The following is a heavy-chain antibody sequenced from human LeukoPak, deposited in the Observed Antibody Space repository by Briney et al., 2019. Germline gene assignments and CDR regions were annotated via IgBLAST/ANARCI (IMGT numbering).Heavy chain of an antibody. V-gene: IGHV4-59*08. CDR3: GGGYYYDSSGYYPRAGVLDYFDY. D-gene: IGHD3-22*01. CDR2: IYYSGST. Sequence: SETLSLTCTVSGGSISPYCWSWIRQPPGKGLEWIGYIYYSGSTNYNPSLKSRVTMSVDTSKNHFSLELTSVTAADTAVYYCGGGYYYDSSGYYPRAGVLDYFDYWGQGTLVTVSS. CDR1: GGSISPYC. J-gene: IGHJ4*02.